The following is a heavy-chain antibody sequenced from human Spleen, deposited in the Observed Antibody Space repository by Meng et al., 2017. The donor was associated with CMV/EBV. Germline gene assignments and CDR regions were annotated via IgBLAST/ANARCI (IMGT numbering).Heavy chain of an antibody. CDR2: INTYNANT. CDR3: VRDWECIARSDFFDI. D-gene: IGHD1-26*01. V-gene: IGHV1-18*04. J-gene: IGHJ3*02. CDR1: GYTFTGYY. Sequence: ASVKVSCKASGYTFTGYYVHWVRQAPGQGPEWMGWINTYNANTNYAQILQGRVTMATDTSTSTVYMELRSLRSDDTAVYYCVRDWECIARSDFFDIWGQGTTVTVSS.